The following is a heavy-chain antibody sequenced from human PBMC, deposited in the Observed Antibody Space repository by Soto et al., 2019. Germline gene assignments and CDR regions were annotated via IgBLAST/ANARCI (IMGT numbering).Heavy chain of an antibody. Sequence: QVQLVQSGAEVKKPGSSVKVSCKASGGTFSSYAISWVRQAPGQGLEWMGGIIPIFGTANYAQKFQGRVTITADESTSTAYMELSSLRSEDTAVYYCVRRGYQLPQTGYYYYGMDVWGQGTTVTVSS. J-gene: IGHJ6*02. CDR3: VRRGYQLPQTGYYYYGMDV. V-gene: IGHV1-69*01. D-gene: IGHD2-2*01. CDR2: IIPIFGTA. CDR1: GGTFSSYA.